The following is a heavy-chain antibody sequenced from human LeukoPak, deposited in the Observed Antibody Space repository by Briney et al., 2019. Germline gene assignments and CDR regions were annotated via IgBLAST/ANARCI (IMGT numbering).Heavy chain of an antibody. CDR1: GYTFTGYY. D-gene: IGHD6-13*01. CDR3: ARGLGSWQQLIQVFDY. CDR2: INPNSGGT. J-gene: IGHJ4*02. Sequence: ASVKVSCKASGYTFTGYYMHWVRQAPGQGLEWMGWINPNSGGTNYAQKFQGRVTMTRDTSISTAYMELSRLRSDDTAVYYCARGLGSWQQLIQVFDYWGQGTLVTVSS. V-gene: IGHV1-2*02.